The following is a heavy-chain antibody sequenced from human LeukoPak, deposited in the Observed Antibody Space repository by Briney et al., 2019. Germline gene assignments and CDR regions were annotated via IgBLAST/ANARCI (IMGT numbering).Heavy chain of an antibody. Sequence: GASVKVSCKVSGYIFSELSIHWVRQAPGKGLEWMGGFDPEDGETIFAQKFQGRVTTTEDTSTDTVYMELNSLRSDDTAVYYCARREQQLVVRHWGQGTLVTVSS. J-gene: IGHJ4*02. CDR2: FDPEDGET. V-gene: IGHV1-24*01. CDR3: ARREQQLVVRH. CDR1: GYIFSELS. D-gene: IGHD6-13*01.